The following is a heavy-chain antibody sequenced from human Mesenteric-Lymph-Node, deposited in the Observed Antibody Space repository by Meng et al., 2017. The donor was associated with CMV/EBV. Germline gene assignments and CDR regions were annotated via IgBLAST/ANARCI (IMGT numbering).Heavy chain of an antibody. CDR1: GDSISSRSYY. Sequence: SETLSLTCTVSGDSISSRSYYWAWIRQPPGKGLEWIGSIDYSGSTYYKPSLKSRVTISVDTSKNQFSLRLNSVTAADTAVYYCARDIADSRSAYFDHWGQGTLVTVS. CDR3: ARDIADSRSAYFDH. D-gene: IGHD6-6*01. CDR2: IDYSGST. V-gene: IGHV4-39*07. J-gene: IGHJ4*02.